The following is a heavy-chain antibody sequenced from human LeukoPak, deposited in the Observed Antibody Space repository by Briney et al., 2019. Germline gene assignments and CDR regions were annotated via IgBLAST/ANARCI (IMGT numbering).Heavy chain of an antibody. CDR1: GNTFTDLS. Sequence: GASVEVSCKVSGNTFTDLSMNWVRQAPRKGLEWMGGFDPEDVETIYAQKFQGRVTMTEDTSTATAYMDLSSLRPDDTAVYYCATDFYRGRQFDYWGQGTLVTVSS. V-gene: IGHV1-24*01. CDR2: FDPEDVET. CDR3: ATDFYRGRQFDY. D-gene: IGHD2/OR15-2a*01. J-gene: IGHJ4*02.